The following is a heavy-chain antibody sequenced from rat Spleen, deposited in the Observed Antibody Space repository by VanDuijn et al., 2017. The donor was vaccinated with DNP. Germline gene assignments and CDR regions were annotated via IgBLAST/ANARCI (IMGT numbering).Heavy chain of an antibody. Sequence: EVQLVESGGGLVQPGRSLKLSCAASGFTFSAYYMAWVRQAPGKGLEWVAYIGSPAYAPYHGDSVKGRFTISRDNAENTVYLQMSSLRSEDTSTYYCASWAPIAPISTSNYWGQGVMVTVSS. CDR1: GFTFSAYY. D-gene: IGHD1-2*01. J-gene: IGHJ2*01. CDR3: ASWAPIAPISTSNY. CDR2: IGSPAYAP. V-gene: IGHV5-22*01.